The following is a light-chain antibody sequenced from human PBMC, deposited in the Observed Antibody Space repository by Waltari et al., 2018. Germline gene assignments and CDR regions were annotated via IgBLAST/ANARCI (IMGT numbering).Light chain of an antibody. CDR2: HSY. CDR3: QQGDTSPPT. V-gene: IGKV1-12*01. CDR1: QVISTS. Sequence: EIHMTQSPSSVSASVGDRVSMSCRASQVISTSLAWYQQKSGKAPSLLIYHSYTLQSGVPSRFSGAGAGTDFTLTINNLHPEDFATYFCQQGDTSPPTFGPGTKVELK. J-gene: IGKJ1*01.